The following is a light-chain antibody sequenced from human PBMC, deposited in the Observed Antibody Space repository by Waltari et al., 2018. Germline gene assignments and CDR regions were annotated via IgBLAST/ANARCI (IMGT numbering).Light chain of an antibody. J-gene: IGKJ1*01. V-gene: IGKV3-15*01. Sequence: EMVMTQSPATLSVSPGERATLPCRARQSVSSDLAWYQQKSGQAPRLLIYAASNRATGIPARFNGGGSGTEFTLTISSLQSGDSAVYYCQQYNNWPLTFGQGTKVEIK. CDR2: AAS. CDR3: QQYNNWPLT. CDR1: QSVSSD.